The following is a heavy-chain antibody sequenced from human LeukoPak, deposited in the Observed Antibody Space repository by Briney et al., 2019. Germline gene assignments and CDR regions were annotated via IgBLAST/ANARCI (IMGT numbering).Heavy chain of an antibody. Sequence: ASVKVSCKASGYTFTSYYMHWVRQAPGQGLEWMGIINPSGCSTSYAQKFQGRVTMTRDTSTSTVYMELSSLRSEDTAVYYCARDISYCSGGSCYLTIDYWGQGTLVTVSS. CDR2: INPSGCST. J-gene: IGHJ4*02. CDR1: GYTFTSYY. V-gene: IGHV1-46*01. CDR3: ARDISYCSGGSCYLTIDY. D-gene: IGHD2-15*01.